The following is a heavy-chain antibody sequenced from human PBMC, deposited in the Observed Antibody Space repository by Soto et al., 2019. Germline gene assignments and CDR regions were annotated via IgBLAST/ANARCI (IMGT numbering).Heavy chain of an antibody. CDR3: ARCVVVVAATGEFDY. CDR2: IKQDGSEK. J-gene: IGHJ4*02. D-gene: IGHD2-15*01. Sequence: GGSLRLSCAASGFTFSSYWMSWVRQAPGKGLEWVANIKQDGSEKYYVDSVKGRFTISRDNAKNSLYLQMNSLRAEDTAVYYCARCVVVVAATGEFDYWGQGTLVTVSS. V-gene: IGHV3-7*01. CDR1: GFTFSSYW.